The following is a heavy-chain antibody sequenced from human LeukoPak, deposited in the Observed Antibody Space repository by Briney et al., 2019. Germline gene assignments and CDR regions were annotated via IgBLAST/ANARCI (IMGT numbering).Heavy chain of an antibody. Sequence: GGSLRLSCAASGFTFSSYWMSWVRQAPGKGLEWVANIKQDGSEKYYVDSVKGRFTIPRDNAKNSLYLLMNSLRAEDTAVYYCAREGRDSGYDYYDYWGQGTLVTVSS. CDR3: AREGRDSGYDYYDY. J-gene: IGHJ4*02. CDR2: IKQDGSEK. V-gene: IGHV3-7*03. CDR1: GFTFSSYW. D-gene: IGHD5-12*01.